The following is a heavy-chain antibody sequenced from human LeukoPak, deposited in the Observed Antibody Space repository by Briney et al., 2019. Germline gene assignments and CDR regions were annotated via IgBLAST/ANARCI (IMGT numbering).Heavy chain of an antibody. V-gene: IGHV1-8*01. J-gene: IGHJ4*02. CDR2: MNPNSGNT. CDR3: ARGQWLVLNTAPATFDY. D-gene: IGHD6-19*01. Sequence: ASVKVSCKASGYTFTSYDINWVRQATGQGLEWMGWMNPNSGNTGYAQKFQGRVTMTRDTSISTAYMELSRLRSDDTAVYYCARGQWLVLNTAPATFDYWGQGTLVTVSS. CDR1: GYTFTSYD.